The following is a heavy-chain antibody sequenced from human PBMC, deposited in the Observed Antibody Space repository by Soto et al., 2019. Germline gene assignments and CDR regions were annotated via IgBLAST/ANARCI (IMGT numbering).Heavy chain of an antibody. CDR3: ARAPLAYCSGGSCYTALNFDY. CDR2: IIPILGIA. CDR1: GGTFSSYT. D-gene: IGHD2-15*01. J-gene: IGHJ4*02. Sequence: QVQLVQSGAEVKKPGSSVKVSCKASGGTFSSYTISWVRQAPGQGLEWMGRIIPILGIANYAQKFQGRVTITAAKSTXXAXMXXSSLRSEDTAVYYCARAPLAYCSGGSCYTALNFDYWGQGTLVTVSS. V-gene: IGHV1-69*02.